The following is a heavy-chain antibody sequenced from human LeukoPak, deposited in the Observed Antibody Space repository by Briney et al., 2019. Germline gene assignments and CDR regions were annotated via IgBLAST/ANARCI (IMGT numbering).Heavy chain of an antibody. J-gene: IGHJ4*02. CDR3: ARASDRDVDFDY. V-gene: IGHV1-2*02. Sequence: ASVKVSCKASGYTFTGYYMHWVRQAPGQGLEWMGWINPNSGGTNYAQKFQGRVTMTRDTSISTAYMELSRLRSDDTAVYHRARASDRDVDFDYWGQGTLVTVSS. CDR2: INPNSGGT. D-gene: IGHD5-24*01. CDR1: GYTFTGYY.